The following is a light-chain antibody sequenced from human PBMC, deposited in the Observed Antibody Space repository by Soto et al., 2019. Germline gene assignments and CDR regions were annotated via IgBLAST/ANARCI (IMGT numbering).Light chain of an antibody. Sequence: EIVLTQSPATLSLSPGERATLSCRASQTINNYLAWYQHKPGQAPRLLIYDASTRATGIPARFSGSGSGTDFTLTISSLEPEDFATYYCQHYNSYSEAFGQGTKVELK. J-gene: IGKJ1*01. CDR3: QHYNSYSEA. CDR2: DAS. CDR1: QTINNY. V-gene: IGKV3-11*01.